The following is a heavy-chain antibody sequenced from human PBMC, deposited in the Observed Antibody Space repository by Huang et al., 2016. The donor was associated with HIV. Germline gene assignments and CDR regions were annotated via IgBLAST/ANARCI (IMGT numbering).Heavy chain of an antibody. CDR3: ARGLGGPSDY. D-gene: IGHD3-16*01. CDR1: GFTFSSCA. CDR2: ISYDGSNK. Sequence: QVQLVEYGGGVVQPGRSLRLSCAASGFTFSSCAMHWVRQAPGKGLEWGAVISYDGSNKYYADSAKGRFTISIDNSKNTLYLQMNSLRAEDTAVYYCARGLGGPSDYWGQGTLVTVSS. V-gene: IGHV3-30-3*01. J-gene: IGHJ4*02.